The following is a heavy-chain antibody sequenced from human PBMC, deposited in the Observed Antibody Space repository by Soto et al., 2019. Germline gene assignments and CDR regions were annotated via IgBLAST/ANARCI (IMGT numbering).Heavy chain of an antibody. Sequence: GGSLRLSCAASGFICSSYDMSWVRQAPGKALEWVSTILVSDSTHYEDSVRGRFTISRDRSKNTVYLQMNSLTAGDTAVYYCAKLPGVGALVPGFDYWGQGTLVTVSS. V-gene: IGHV3-23*01. J-gene: IGHJ4*02. CDR3: AKLPGVGALVPGFDY. CDR1: GFICSSYD. CDR2: ILVSDST. D-gene: IGHD1-26*01.